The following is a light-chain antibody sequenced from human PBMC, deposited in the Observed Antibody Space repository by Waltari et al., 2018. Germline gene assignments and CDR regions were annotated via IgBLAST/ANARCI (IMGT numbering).Light chain of an antibody. V-gene: IGLV2-23*02. Sequence: SALTQPASVSASPGQAVTISCTGTSSGVGEYDAPSWYQHHPGKAPKLIIFDVTKRPSGVSSRFSGSKTGNTASLTISGLQVDDEGHYHCSSFAGGSAVGVFGGGTKLTVL. CDR1: SSGVGEYDA. CDR3: SSFAGGSAVGV. CDR2: DVT. J-gene: IGLJ3*02.